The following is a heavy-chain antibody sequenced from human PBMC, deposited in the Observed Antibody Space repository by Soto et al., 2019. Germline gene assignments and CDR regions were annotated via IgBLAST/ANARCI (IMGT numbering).Heavy chain of an antibody. CDR1: GGSISGHY. CDR2: IFYSGGT. Sequence: SETLSLTCTVSGGSISGHYWGWIRQPPGKAPEWIGQIFYSGGTNYNPSLEGRVNMSVDTSKNQFSLKLSSMTAADTAVYYCARAGGNFDPWGQGTLVTVSS. V-gene: IGHV4-59*11. J-gene: IGHJ5*02. CDR3: ARAGGNFDP.